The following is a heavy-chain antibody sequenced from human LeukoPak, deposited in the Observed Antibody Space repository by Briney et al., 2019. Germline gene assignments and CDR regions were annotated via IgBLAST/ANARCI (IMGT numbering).Heavy chain of an antibody. Sequence: ASVKVSCKVSGYTLTELSMHWVRQAPGKGLEWMGGFGPEDGETIYAQKFQGRVTMTEDTSTDTAYMELSSLRSEDTAVYYCAAGNYYDSSGYFYFDYWGQGTLVTVSS. J-gene: IGHJ4*02. CDR3: AAGNYYDSSGYFYFDY. V-gene: IGHV1-24*01. CDR2: FGPEDGET. CDR1: GYTLTELS. D-gene: IGHD3-22*01.